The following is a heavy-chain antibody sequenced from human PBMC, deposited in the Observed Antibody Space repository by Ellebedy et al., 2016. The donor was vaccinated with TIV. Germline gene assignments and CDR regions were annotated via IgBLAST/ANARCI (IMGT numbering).Heavy chain of an antibody. CDR3: ARDRNYDILTGSLGAYNWFDP. V-gene: IGHV1-69*04. D-gene: IGHD3-9*01. CDR2: IIPILGIA. Sequence: SVKVSXKASGGTFSSYAISWVRQAPGQGLEWMGRIIPILGIANYAQKFQGRVTITADKSTSTAYMELRSLRSDDTAVYYCARDRNYDILTGSLGAYNWFDPWGQGTLVTVSS. CDR1: GGTFSSYA. J-gene: IGHJ5*02.